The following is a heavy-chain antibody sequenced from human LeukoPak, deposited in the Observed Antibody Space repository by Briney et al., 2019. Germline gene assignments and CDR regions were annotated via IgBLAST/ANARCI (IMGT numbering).Heavy chain of an antibody. J-gene: IGHJ5*02. V-gene: IGHV4-39*01. CDR1: GGSISSSSYY. CDR3: ARHDGYDFWSGSKANWFDP. CDR2: IYYSGST. Sequence: SETLSLTCTVSGGSISSSSYYWGWIRQPPGKGLEWIGSIYYSGSTYYNPSLKSRVTISVDTSKNQFSLKLSSVTAADTAVYYCARHDGYDFWSGSKANWFDPWGQGTLVTVSS. D-gene: IGHD3-3*01.